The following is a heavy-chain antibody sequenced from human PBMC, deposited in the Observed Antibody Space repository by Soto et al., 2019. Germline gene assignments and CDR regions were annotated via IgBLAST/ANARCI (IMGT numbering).Heavy chain of an antibody. J-gene: IGHJ4*02. D-gene: IGHD5-18*01. V-gene: IGHV4-39*01. CDR1: GGSISNSNYY. Sequence: SETLSLTCTVSGGSISNSNYYWGWIRQPPGKGLEWIGSIYYSGSTYYNPSLKSRVTISVDTSKNQFSLKLSSVTAADTAVYYCARHVLNSLRAMVTIFDYWSQGTLVTVSS. CDR3: ARHVLNSLRAMVTIFDY. CDR2: IYYSGST.